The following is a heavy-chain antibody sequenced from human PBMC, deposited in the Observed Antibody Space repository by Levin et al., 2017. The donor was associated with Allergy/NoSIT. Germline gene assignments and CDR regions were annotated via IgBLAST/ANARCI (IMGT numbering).Heavy chain of an antibody. CDR2: ISSDGSGS. Sequence: PGGSLRLSCSASGFTFNNYAMHWVRQAPGRGLEYVSGISSDGSGSDYTDSVKGRFTVSRDNSKNILYLQMSSLRAEDTAVYYCVCGFYFDYWGQGTLVTVSS. J-gene: IGHJ4*02. D-gene: IGHD3-3*01. CDR3: VCGFYFDY. V-gene: IGHV3-64D*06. CDR1: GFTFNNYA.